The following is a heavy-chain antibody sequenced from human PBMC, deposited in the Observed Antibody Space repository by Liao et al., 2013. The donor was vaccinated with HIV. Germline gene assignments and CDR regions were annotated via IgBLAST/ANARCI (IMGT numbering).Heavy chain of an antibody. J-gene: IGHJ3*01. V-gene: IGHV4-4*07. CDR2: LYSSGHT. CDR3: ARDGVRIFCGADCSGAFDF. Sequence: QVHLQESGPGLVKPSETLSLTCTVSGDSFSSFYWSWIRQPAGKGLEWIGRLYSSGHTNFNPSLKSRVTMSLDTSKNQFFLTLRSVIAADTALYFCARDGVRIFCGADCSGAFDFWGQGTLVSVSS. D-gene: IGHD2-21*01. CDR1: GDSFSSFY.